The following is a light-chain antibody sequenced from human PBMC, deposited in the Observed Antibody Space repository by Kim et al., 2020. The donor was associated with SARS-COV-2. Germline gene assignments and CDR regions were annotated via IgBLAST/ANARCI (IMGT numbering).Light chain of an antibody. CDR1: QSVSSSY. Sequence: PGERATLSGRASQSVSSSYLAWYQQKPGQAPRLLIYDASSRATGIPDRFSGSGSGTDFTLTISRLEPEDFAVYYCQQYGSSPPYSFGQGTKLEI. CDR2: DAS. CDR3: QQYGSSPPYS. J-gene: IGKJ2*03. V-gene: IGKV3-20*01.